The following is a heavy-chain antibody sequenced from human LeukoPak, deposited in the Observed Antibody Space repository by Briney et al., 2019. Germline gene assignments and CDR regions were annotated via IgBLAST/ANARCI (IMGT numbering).Heavy chain of an antibody. CDR2: IIPIFGTA. D-gene: IGHD4-17*01. J-gene: IGHJ2*01. Sequence: SVKVSCKASGGTFSSYAISWVRQAPGQGLEWMGGIIPIFGTANYAQKFQGRVTITADESTSTAYMELSSLRSEDTAVYYCARDRVPDYGDYYWYFDLWGRGTLVTVSS. CDR1: GGTFSSYA. V-gene: IGHV1-69*13. CDR3: ARDRVPDYGDYYWYFDL.